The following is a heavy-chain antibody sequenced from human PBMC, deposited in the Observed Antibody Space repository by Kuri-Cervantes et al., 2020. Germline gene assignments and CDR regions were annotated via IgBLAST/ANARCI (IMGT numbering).Heavy chain of an antibody. CDR3: ARLYGSGAGWFDP. V-gene: IGHV4-59*06. J-gene: IGHJ5*02. Sequence: SETLSLTCTVSGGSISSYYWSWIRQHPGKGLEWIGYIYYSGSTYYNPSLKSRVTISVDTSKNQFSLKLSSVTAADTAVYYCARLYGSGAGWFDPWGQGALVTVSS. D-gene: IGHD3-10*01. CDR1: GGSISSYY. CDR2: IYYSGST.